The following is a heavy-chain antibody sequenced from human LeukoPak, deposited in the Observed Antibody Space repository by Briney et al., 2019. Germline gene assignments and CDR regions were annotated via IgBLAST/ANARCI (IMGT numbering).Heavy chain of an antibody. CDR3: ARDAMYQLLYGENWFDP. J-gene: IGHJ5*02. CDR1: GYTFSSYD. V-gene: IGHV1-18*01. D-gene: IGHD2-2*02. CDR2: ISAYNGNT. Sequence: GASVKVSCKASGYTFSSYDISWVRQAPGQGLEWMGWISAYNGNTNYAQKLQGRVTMTTDTSTSTAYMELRSLRSDDTAVYYCARDAMYQLLYGENWFDPWGQGTLVTVSS.